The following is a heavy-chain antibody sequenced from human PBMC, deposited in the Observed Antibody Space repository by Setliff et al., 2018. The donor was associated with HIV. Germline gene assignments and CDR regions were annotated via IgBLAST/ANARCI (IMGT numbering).Heavy chain of an antibody. V-gene: IGHV4-39*07. CDR1: GDSINSGNYY. D-gene: IGHD5-12*01. CDR2: ISYSGST. CDR3: AKSPGFSGYCGSG. Sequence: SETLSLTFTVSGDSINSGNYYWSWIRQHPGKGLEWIGEISYSGSTNYNPSLKSRVTISIDTSKNQFSLSMTSVTDAATAVYYCAKSPGFSGYCGSGWGQGTLVTVSS. J-gene: IGHJ4*02.